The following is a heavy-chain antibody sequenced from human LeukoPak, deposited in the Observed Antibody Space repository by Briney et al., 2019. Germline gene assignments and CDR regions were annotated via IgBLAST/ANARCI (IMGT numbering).Heavy chain of an antibody. J-gene: IGHJ5*02. CDR3: ARGVRDGYNHWFDP. V-gene: IGHV3-43*01. CDR2: ISWDGGST. D-gene: IGHD5-24*01. Sequence: PGGSLRLSCAASGFTFDDYTMHWVRQAPGKGLEWVSLISWDGGSTYYADSVKGRFTISRDNSKNSLYLQMNSLRTEDTALYYCARGVRDGYNHWFDPWGQGTLVTVSS. CDR1: GFTFDDYT.